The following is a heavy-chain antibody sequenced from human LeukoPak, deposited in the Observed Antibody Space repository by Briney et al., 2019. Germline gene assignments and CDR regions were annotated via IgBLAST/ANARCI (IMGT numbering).Heavy chain of an antibody. CDR3: ARDIGQELEFDY. Sequence: ASVNVSFKSSGYTFTGYYIHWVRQAPGQGREWMGWINPSSGGTNYAQKFQGRVTMTRDTSISTAYMELSRLRSDDTAVYYCARDIGQELEFDYWGQGTLVTVSS. V-gene: IGHV1-2*02. CDR1: GYTFTGYY. J-gene: IGHJ4*02. D-gene: IGHD1-7*01. CDR2: INPSSGGT.